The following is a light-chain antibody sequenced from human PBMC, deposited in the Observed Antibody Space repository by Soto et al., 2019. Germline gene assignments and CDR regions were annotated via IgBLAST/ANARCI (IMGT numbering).Light chain of an antibody. CDR2: GAS. Sequence: EIMMTQSPATLSVSPGERATLSCWSSQSISSNLAWYQHKRGQAPRLLFYGASTRTTGVPARFSGSGSGTGFTLTISSRQSEDFAIYYCQQYNSWPYTFGQGTKLEIK. V-gene: IGKV3-15*01. J-gene: IGKJ2*01. CDR1: QSISSN. CDR3: QQYNSWPYT.